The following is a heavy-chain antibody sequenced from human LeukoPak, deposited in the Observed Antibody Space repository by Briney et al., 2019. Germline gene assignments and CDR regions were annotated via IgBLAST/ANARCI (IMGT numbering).Heavy chain of an antibody. CDR2: INQDGSEK. V-gene: IGHV3-7*01. CDR3: ARLGTVTRARFDY. Sequence: GGSLRLSCVVSGFTFSNNWMSWIRQTPGKGLEWVANINQDGSEKYYVDSVKGRFTISRDSAENSVYLQMSSLRADDTAVYHCARLGTVTRARFDYWGQGTLVTVSS. J-gene: IGHJ4*02. CDR1: GFTFSNNW. D-gene: IGHD4-17*01.